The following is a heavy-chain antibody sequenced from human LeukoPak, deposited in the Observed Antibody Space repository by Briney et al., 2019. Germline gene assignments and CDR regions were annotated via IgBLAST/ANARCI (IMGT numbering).Heavy chain of an antibody. CDR3: AKDSQKNYYGSGSYSYYFDY. D-gene: IGHD3-10*01. J-gene: IGHJ4*02. V-gene: IGHV3-23*01. CDR1: GLTFSSYV. Sequence: PGGSLRLSCAASGLTFSSYVMNWVRQAPGKGLEWVSFISTSSSRIYYADSVKGRFTISRDNSKNTLYLQMNSLRAEDTAVYYCAKDSQKNYYGSGSYSYYFDYWGQGILVTVSS. CDR2: ISTSSSRI.